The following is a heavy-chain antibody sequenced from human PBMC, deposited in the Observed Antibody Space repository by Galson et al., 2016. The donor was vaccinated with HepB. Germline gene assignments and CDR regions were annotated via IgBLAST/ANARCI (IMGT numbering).Heavy chain of an antibody. V-gene: IGHV4-59*12. CDR2: ILHTGTA. J-gene: IGHJ3*02. CDR3: ARYRADLSTDYSLHDAFDI. CDR1: GASISNFC. D-gene: IGHD3-9*01. Sequence: SETLSLTCTVSGASISNFCWSWIRQAPGKGLEWIGYILHTGTAKYNPSLESRVTISLDTSKRQVSLRLTSVTAADTAVYYCARYRADLSTDYSLHDAFDIGGPGTMVTVSS.